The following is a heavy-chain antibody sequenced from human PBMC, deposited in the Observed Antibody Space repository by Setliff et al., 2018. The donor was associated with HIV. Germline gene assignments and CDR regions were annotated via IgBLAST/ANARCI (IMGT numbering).Heavy chain of an antibody. J-gene: IGHJ4*02. CDR1: GGSFSGYY. V-gene: IGHV4-34*01. Sequence: PSETLSLTCAVYGGSFSGYYWSWIRQPPGKGLEWIGEINHSGSTNYNPSLKSRVTILVDTSKNQFSLKLSSVTAADTAVYYCARSPLYSGYERYYFDYWGQGTLVTVSS. CDR2: INHSGST. D-gene: IGHD5-12*01. CDR3: ARSPLYSGYERYYFDY.